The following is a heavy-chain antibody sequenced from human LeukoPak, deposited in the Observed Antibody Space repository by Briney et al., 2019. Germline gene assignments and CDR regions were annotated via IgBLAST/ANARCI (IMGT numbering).Heavy chain of an antibody. CDR2: IYPADSDT. D-gene: IGHD6-19*01. CDR1: GYSFTNYW. CDR3: ARQYSSGWWPLDY. J-gene: IGHJ4*02. V-gene: IGHV5-51*01. Sequence: GESLKISCKGSGYSFTNYWIGWVRQMPGKGLEWMGIIYPADSDTRYSPSFQGQVTMSADKSISTAYLQWSSLKASDTAMYYCARQYSSGWWPLDYWGQGTLVTVSS.